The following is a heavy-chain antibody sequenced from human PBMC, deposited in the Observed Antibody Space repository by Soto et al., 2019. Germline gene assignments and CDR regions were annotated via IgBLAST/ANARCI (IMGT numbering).Heavy chain of an antibody. CDR3: ASDMSTT. V-gene: IGHV1-8*01. J-gene: IGHJ5*02. D-gene: IGHD2-2*01. CDR1: GYTFTSHD. Sequence: QVQLVQSGAEVKKPGASVKVSCKASGYTFTSHDINWMRQTTGQGLEWMGWMNPNSGHTKAAQKVQGGVTRTRDTSINTAYMELTNLRSEDTAIYYCASDMSTTWGQGTLVTVSS. CDR2: MNPNSGHT.